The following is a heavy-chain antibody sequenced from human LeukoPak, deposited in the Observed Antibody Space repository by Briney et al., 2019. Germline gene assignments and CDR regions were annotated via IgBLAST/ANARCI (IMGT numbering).Heavy chain of an antibody. D-gene: IGHD5-18*01. J-gene: IGHJ4*02. CDR1: GFTFSSYA. CDR3: ARASHVDTARVGY. Sequence: PGGSLRLSCVASGFTFSSYAMSWVRQAPGKGLEWVSAISGSGGNTYYADSVKGRFTISRDNARNTLYLQMNSLRAEDTAVYYCARASHVDTARVGYWGQGTLVTVSS. CDR2: ISGSGGNT. V-gene: IGHV3-23*01.